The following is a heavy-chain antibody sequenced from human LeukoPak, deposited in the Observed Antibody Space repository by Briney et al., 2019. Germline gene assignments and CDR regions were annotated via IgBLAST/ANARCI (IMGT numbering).Heavy chain of an antibody. V-gene: IGHV3-9*01. D-gene: IGHD2/OR15-2a*01. CDR1: GFTFDDYA. CDR3: AKEFSMNREIIRDAFDV. CDR2: ISWNSGSI. Sequence: GGSLRLSCAASGFTFDDYAMHWVRQAPGKGLEWVSGISWNSGSIGYADSVKGRFAISRDNSKDTLYLQMNRLRAEDTAMYFCAKEFSMNREIIRDAFDVWGQGTMVTVSS. J-gene: IGHJ3*01.